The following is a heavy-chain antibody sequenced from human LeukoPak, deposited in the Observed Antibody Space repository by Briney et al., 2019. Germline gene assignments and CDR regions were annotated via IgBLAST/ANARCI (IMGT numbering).Heavy chain of an antibody. V-gene: IGHV3-23*01. D-gene: IGHD3/OR15-3a*01. CDR1: GITLSNYG. CDR2: ISGSGGST. J-gene: IGHJ4*02. CDR3: AKRGVVIRVILVGFHKEAYYFES. Sequence: GGSLRLSCAVSGITLSNYGMSWVRQAPGQGLEWVAGISGSGGSTNYADSVKGRFTISRDNPKNTLYLQMNSLRAEDTAFYFCAKRGVVIRVILVGFHKEAYYFESWGQGALVTVSS.